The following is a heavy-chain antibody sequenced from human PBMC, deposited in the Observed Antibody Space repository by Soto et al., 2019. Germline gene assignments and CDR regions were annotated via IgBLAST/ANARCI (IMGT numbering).Heavy chain of an antibody. CDR3: AHRLTRDTTYYDFWSGYSSGYYYYGMDV. Sequence: SGPTLVKPTQTLTLTCTFSGFSLSTSGVGVGWIRQPPGKALEWLALIYWNDDKRYSPSLKSRLTITKDTSKNQVVLTMTNMDPMDTATYYCAHRLTRDTTYYDFWSGYSSGYYYYGMDVWGQGTTVTVSS. J-gene: IGHJ6*02. CDR1: GFSLSTSGVG. D-gene: IGHD3-3*01. CDR2: IYWNDDK. V-gene: IGHV2-5*01.